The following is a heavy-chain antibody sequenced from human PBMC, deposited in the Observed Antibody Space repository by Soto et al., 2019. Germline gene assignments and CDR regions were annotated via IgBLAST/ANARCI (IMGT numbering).Heavy chain of an antibody. CDR2: IIPIFGTA. CDR3: ARGSGTLEMATSFDY. V-gene: IGHV1-69*06. Sequence: SVKVSWKSSGGTFSSYSISWVWQAPGQGLECMGGIIPIFGTANYAQKFQGRVTITADKSTSTAYMELSSLRSEDTAVYYCARGSGTLEMATSFDYWGQGTLVTVSS. J-gene: IGHJ4*02. D-gene: IGHD5-12*01. CDR1: GGTFSSYS.